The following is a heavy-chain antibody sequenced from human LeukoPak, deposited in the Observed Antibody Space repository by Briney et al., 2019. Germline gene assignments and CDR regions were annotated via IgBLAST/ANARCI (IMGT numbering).Heavy chain of an antibody. CDR3: AKIEGPYTMIVMAPGPFDY. CDR2: ISGSGGST. CDR1: GFTFSSYA. V-gene: IGHV3-23*01. D-gene: IGHD3-22*01. Sequence: GGSLRLSCAASGFTFSSYAMSWVRQAPGKGLEWVSAISGSGGSTYYADSVKGRFTISRDNSKNTLYLQMNSLRAEDTAVYYCAKIEGPYTMIVMAPGPFDYWGQGTLVTVSS. J-gene: IGHJ4*02.